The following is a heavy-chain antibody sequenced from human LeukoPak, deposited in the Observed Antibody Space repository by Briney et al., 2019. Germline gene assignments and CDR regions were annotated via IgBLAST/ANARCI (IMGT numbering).Heavy chain of an antibody. D-gene: IGHD3-9*01. CDR1: GFTFRSYG. CDR3: AKGTDYDVLTGLDS. CDR2: ISYDGSYK. V-gene: IGHV3-30*02. J-gene: IGHJ4*02. Sequence: GGSLRLSCAASGFTFRSYGMHWVRQAPDKGLEGVAVISYDGSYKYYTDSVEGRFTISRDNSKNTLYLQMNSLRPEDTAVYYCAKGTDYDVLTGLDSWGQGTLVTVSS.